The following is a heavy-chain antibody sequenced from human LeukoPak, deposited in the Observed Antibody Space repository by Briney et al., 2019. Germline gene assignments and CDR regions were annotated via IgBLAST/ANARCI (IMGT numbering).Heavy chain of an antibody. CDR3: ARELDYYFDY. CDR2: IYSGGST. J-gene: IGHJ4*02. CDR1: GFTVSSNY. Sequence: PGGSLRLTCAASGFTVSSNYMSWVRQAPGKGLEWVSVIYSGGSTYYADSVKGRFTISRDNSKNTLYLQMNSLRAEDTAVYYCARELDYYFDYWGQGTLVTVSS. V-gene: IGHV3-53*01.